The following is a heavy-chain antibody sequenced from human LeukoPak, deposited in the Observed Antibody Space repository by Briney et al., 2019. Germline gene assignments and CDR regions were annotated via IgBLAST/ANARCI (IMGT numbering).Heavy chain of an antibody. D-gene: IGHD2-15*01. CDR2: ISWNSGSI. J-gene: IGHJ3*02. CDR3: AKDIGRGGRGSAFDI. Sequence: GGSLRLSCAASGFTFDDYAMQWVRQAPGKGLEWVSGISWNSGSIGYADSVKGRFTISRDNAKNSLYLQMNSLRAEDTALYYCAKDIGRGGRGSAFDIWGQGTMVTVSS. CDR1: GFTFDDYA. V-gene: IGHV3-9*01.